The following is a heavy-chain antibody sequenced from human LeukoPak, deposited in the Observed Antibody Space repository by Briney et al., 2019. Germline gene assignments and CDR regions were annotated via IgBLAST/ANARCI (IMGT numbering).Heavy chain of an antibody. Sequence: GGSLRLSCVASGLTFSSYAMTWVRQAPGKGLKWVSVITGSGGSTYYADSVRGRFTISRDNSKNTLYLQMNSLRAEDTAVYYCAKHISDYGDLYEYWGQGTPVTVSS. J-gene: IGHJ4*02. CDR3: AKHISDYGDLYEY. V-gene: IGHV3-23*01. CDR1: GLTFSSYA. CDR2: ITGSGGST. D-gene: IGHD4-17*01.